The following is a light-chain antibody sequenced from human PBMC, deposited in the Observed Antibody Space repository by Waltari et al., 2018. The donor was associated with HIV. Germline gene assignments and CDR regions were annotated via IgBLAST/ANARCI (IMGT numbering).Light chain of an antibody. V-gene: IGLV6-57*01. CDR2: DHS. J-gene: IGLJ2*01. CDR3: HSYDSDNQI. CDR1: SGSIASNS. Sequence: NFMLTQPHSVSDSPGKTVTISCTRNSGSIASNSVQWYQRRPRSSPTTVICDHSQRPSGVSDRFSASIDTSSNSASLTIVGLKTEDEGHFFCHSYDSDNQIFGGGTKLTVL.